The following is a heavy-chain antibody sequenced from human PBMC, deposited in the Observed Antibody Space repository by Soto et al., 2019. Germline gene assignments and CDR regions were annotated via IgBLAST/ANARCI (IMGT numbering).Heavy chain of an antibody. Sequence: QVQLVESGGGVVQPGRSLRLSCAASGFTFSNYGMHWVRQAPGKGLEWVALIWHDGSKKYYVDSVKGRFTISRDNTKNTLYLQMDSMSADDTAVYYCARDERSCYFDLCGRGTLVTVSS. D-gene: IGHD1-1*01. V-gene: IGHV3-33*01. CDR3: ARDERSCYFDL. J-gene: IGHJ2*01. CDR2: IWHDGSKK. CDR1: GFTFSNYG.